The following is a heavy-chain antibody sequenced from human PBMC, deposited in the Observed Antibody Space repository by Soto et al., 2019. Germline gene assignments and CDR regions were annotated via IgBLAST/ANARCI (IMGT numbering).Heavy chain of an antibody. V-gene: IGHV4-59*01. J-gene: IGHJ4*02. Sequence: SSAPLSITCTVSGESINNYYWSWIRQPPGKRLEWIGYIYYTGSTTYNPSLESRVTMSVDTSKNQFSLKLSSVNAADTAVYYCAKYRRTEAEGFTLDYWGRGTLVTVSS. CDR2: IYYTGST. CDR3: AKYRRTEAEGFTLDY. CDR1: GESINNYY. D-gene: IGHD6-13*01.